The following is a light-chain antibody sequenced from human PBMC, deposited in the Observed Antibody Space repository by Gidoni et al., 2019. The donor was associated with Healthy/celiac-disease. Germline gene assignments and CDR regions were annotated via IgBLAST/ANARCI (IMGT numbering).Light chain of an antibody. CDR3: NSRDSRGTPMGV. CDR1: SLRRYY. CDR2: GKN. Sequence: SSELTQDSAVSVGLGQTVRITCQGDSLRRYYASWYQQQPGQAPVLVIYGKNNRPSGIPDRFSGSSSGNTASLTITGAQAEDEADYYCNSRDSRGTPMGVFGGGTKLTVL. V-gene: IGLV3-19*01. J-gene: IGLJ2*01.